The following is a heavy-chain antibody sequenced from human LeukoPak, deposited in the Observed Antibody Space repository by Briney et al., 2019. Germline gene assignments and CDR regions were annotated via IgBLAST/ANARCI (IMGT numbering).Heavy chain of an antibody. CDR2: ISSSGSTI. J-gene: IGHJ6*02. V-gene: IGHV3-11*01. D-gene: IGHD6-13*01. CDR3: ARDVLEVRDIAAAGNYYYGMDV. Sequence: GGSLRLSYAASGFTFSDYYMSWIRQAPGKGLEWVSYISSSGSTIYYADSVKGRFTISRDNAKNSLYLQMNSLRAEDTAVYYCARDVLEVRDIAAAGNYYYGMDVWGQGTTVTVSS. CDR1: GFTFSDYY.